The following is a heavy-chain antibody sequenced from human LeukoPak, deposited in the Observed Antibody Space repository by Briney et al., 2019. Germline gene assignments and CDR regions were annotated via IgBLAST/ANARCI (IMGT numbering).Heavy chain of an antibody. D-gene: IGHD3-9*01. Sequence: SETLSLACAVYGGSFSGYYWSWIRQPPGKGLEWIGEINHSGSTNYNPSLKSRVTISVDTSKNQFSLKLSSVTAADTAAYYCAREPPPDILTGYYSGFDSWGQGTVVTVSS. CDR3: AREPPPDILTGYYSGFDS. CDR2: INHSGST. J-gene: IGHJ4*02. V-gene: IGHV4-34*01. CDR1: GGSFSGYY.